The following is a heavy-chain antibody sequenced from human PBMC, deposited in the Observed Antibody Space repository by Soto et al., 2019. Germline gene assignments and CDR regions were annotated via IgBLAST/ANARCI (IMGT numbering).Heavy chain of an antibody. J-gene: IGHJ4*02. CDR1: EFTFSSHN. D-gene: IGHD6-13*01. CDR3: AKDRSRTWSFDY. V-gene: IGHV3-30*18. CDR2: ISYDGSNK. Sequence: GGSLRLSCAASEFTFSSHNMHWVRQAPGKGLEWVAVISYDGSNKYYADSVKGRFTISRDNSKNALYLEMDSLRNEDTAMYYCAKDRSRTWSFDYWGQGTPVTVSS.